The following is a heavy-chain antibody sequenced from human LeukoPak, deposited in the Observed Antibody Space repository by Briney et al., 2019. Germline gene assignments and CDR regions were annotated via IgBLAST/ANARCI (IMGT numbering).Heavy chain of an antibody. J-gene: IGHJ4*02. CDR3: ARDPSGRSSYFDY. CDR1: GGSISSGGYY. Sequence: PSQTLSLTCTVSGGSISSGGYYWSWIRQHPGKGLEWIGYIYYSGSTYYNPSLKSRVTISVDTSKNQFSLKLSPVTAADTAVYYCARDPSGRSSYFDYWGQGTLVTVSS. CDR2: IYYSGST. D-gene: IGHD5-12*01. V-gene: IGHV4-31*03.